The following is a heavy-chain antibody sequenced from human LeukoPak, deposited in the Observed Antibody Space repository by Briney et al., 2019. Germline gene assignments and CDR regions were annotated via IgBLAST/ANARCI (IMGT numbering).Heavy chain of an antibody. D-gene: IGHD2-2*01. CDR2: INHSGST. CDR1: GGSISSSSYY. Sequence: SETLSLTCTVSGGSISSSSYYWGWIRQPPGKGLEWIGEINHSGSTNYNPSLKSRVTISVDTSKNQFSLKLSSVTAADTAVYYCARGSTERDVVVPAAIRYFDYWGQGTLVTVSS. V-gene: IGHV4-39*07. CDR3: ARGSTERDVVVPAAIRYFDY. J-gene: IGHJ4*02.